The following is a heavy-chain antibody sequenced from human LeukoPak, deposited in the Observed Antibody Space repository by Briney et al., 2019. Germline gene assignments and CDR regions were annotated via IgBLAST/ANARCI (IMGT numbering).Heavy chain of an antibody. V-gene: IGHV4-4*07. CDR2: IYTSGST. J-gene: IGHJ4*02. CDR1: GGSISSYY. D-gene: IGHD6-19*01. CDR3: ARDSIAVAGIRIFDY. Sequence: SETLSLTCTVSGGSISSYYWSWIRQPAGKGLEWIGRIYTSGSTSYNPSLKSRVTMSVDTSKNQFSLKLSSVTAADTAVYYCARDSIAVAGIRIFDYWGQGTLVTVSS.